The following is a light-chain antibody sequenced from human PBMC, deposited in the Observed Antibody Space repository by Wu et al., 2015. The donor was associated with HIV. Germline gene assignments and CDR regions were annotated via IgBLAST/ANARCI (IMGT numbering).Light chain of an antibody. CDR2: GAS. V-gene: IGKV3-15*01. CDR1: QSVTTN. J-gene: IGKJ2*01. Sequence: EIVMTQSPGTLSLSVGERATLSCRASQSVTTNLAWYQQKPGQAPRLLFYGASTRATGIPARFSARGSGTEFTLTINTMQSEDFTVYYCQQYNNWPYTFGQGTNLEIK. CDR3: QQYNNWPYT.